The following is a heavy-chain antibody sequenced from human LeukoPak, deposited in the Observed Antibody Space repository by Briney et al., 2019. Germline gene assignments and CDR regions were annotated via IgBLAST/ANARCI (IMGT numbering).Heavy chain of an antibody. Sequence: PGGSLRLSCAASGFTFSSYGMHWVRQAPGKGLEWVAFVRHDGGNTYHADSMKGRFTISRDNSKNTLYLQMNSLRVEDTAVYYCAKSCSGGPCFPDHWGQGSLVTVSS. CDR3: AKSCSGGPCFPDH. V-gene: IGHV3-30*02. CDR1: GFTFSSYG. D-gene: IGHD2-15*01. J-gene: IGHJ4*02. CDR2: VRHDGGNT.